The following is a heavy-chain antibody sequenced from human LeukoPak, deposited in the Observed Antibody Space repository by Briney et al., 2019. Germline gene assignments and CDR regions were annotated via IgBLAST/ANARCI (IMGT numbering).Heavy chain of an antibody. V-gene: IGHV6-1*01. Sequence: SQTLSLTCAISGDSVSSNSVAWNWIRQSPSRGLEWLGRTYYRSTWYNDYAVSVRGRITVNPDTSKNQFSLHLNSVTPEDTAVYYCARRLTQYDCFDPWGQGILVTVSS. J-gene: IGHJ5*02. D-gene: IGHD2-2*01. CDR1: GDSVSSNSVA. CDR3: ARRLTQYDCFDP. CDR2: TYYRSTWYN.